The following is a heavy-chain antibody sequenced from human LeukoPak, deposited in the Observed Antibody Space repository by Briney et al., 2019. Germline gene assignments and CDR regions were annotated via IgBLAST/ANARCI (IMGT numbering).Heavy chain of an antibody. Sequence: SETLSLTCTVSGGSISSSSYYWGWIRQPPGKGLEWIGSIYYSGSTYYNPSLKSRVTISIDTSKNQFSLKLSSVTAADTAVYYCARGSGAYYMDVWGKGTTVTVSS. J-gene: IGHJ6*03. CDR2: IYYSGST. D-gene: IGHD3-10*01. CDR1: GGSISSSSYY. CDR3: ARGSGAYYMDV. V-gene: IGHV4-39*01.